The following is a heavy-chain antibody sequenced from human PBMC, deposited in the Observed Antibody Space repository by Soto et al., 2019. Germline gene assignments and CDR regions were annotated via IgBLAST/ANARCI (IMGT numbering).Heavy chain of an antibody. V-gene: IGHV2-5*02. J-gene: IGHJ5*02. CDR1: GFSLRTNEMG. CDR3: ARRSVTETNYIDP. CDR2: IFWDDDK. D-gene: IGHD1-20*01. Sequence: SGPTLVNPTRTLTLTCTFSGFSLRTNEMGVGWIRQPPGKALEWLALIFWDDDKHNNPSLNTRLTITKDASKSQVVLTMTNMEPSDTAPYYCARRSVTETNYIDPWGQGILVAISS.